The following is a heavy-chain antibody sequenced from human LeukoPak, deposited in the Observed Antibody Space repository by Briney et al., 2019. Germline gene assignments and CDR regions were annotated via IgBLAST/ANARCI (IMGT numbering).Heavy chain of an antibody. CDR2: IIPIFGTA. D-gene: IGHD6-13*01. V-gene: IGHV1-69*05. CDR3: AIAAAGPPPYYYYYMDV. Sequence: ASVKVSCKASGRTFSSYAISWVRQAPGQGLEWMGGIIPIFGTANYAQKFQGRVTITTDESTSTAYMELSSLRSEDTAVYYCAIAAAGPPPYYYYYMDVWGKGTTVTVSS. J-gene: IGHJ6*03. CDR1: GRTFSSYA.